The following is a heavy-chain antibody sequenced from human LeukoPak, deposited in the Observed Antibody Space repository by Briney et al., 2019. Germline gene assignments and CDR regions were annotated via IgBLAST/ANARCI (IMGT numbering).Heavy chain of an antibody. CDR3: ARARNNYDSSGFSALDY. V-gene: IGHV3-21*01. CDR2: ITSSGSYI. CDR1: GFTFSNYS. J-gene: IGHJ4*02. Sequence: GGSLRLSCAASGFTFSNYSMNWVRQAPGKGLEWVSSITSSGSYIYYADSVKGRFTISRDNSQSTLYLQMNSLRAEDTAVYYCARARNNYDSSGFSALDYWGQGTLVTVSS. D-gene: IGHD3-22*01.